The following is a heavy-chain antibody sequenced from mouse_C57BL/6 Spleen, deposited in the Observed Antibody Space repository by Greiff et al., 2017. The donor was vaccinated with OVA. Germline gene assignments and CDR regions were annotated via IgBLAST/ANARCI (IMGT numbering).Heavy chain of an antibody. D-gene: IGHD1-1*01. CDR2: IYPRSGNT. CDR1: GYTFTSYG. J-gene: IGHJ1*03. V-gene: IGHV1-81*01. CDR3: ARSGSSNWYFDV. Sequence: QVQLQQSGAELARPGASVKLSCKASGYTFTSYGISWVKQRTGQGLEWIGEIYPRSGNTYYNEKFKGKATLTADKSSSTAYMGLRSLTSEDSAVYFCARSGSSNWYFDVWGTGTTVTVSS.